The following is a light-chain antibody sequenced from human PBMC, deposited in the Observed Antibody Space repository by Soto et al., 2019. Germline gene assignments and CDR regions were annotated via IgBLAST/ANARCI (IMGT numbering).Light chain of an antibody. V-gene: IGKV1-27*01. CDR2: AAS. Sequence: DIQMTQSPSSLSATVGDRVTITCRASQDSSNYLAWHQQKPGKIPKLLIYAASTLQPGVPSRFSGSGSGTDSTLTIGSLRPEDVATYYCQKYNGAPPETFGPGTKVAIK. CDR3: QKYNGAPPET. J-gene: IGKJ3*01. CDR1: QDSSNY.